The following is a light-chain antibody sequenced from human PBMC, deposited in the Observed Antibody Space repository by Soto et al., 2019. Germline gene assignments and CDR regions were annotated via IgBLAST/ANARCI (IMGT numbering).Light chain of an antibody. CDR2: EVS. CDR3: NSYTDSATRV. CDR1: SSDVGGYNF. V-gene: IGLV2-14*01. J-gene: IGLJ3*02. Sequence: QLVLTQPASVSGSPGQSITISCTGTSSDVGGYNFVSWYQQHPGKAPKLMIYEVSNRPSGVSNRFSGSKSGNTASLTISGLQAEDEADYYCNSYTDSATRVFGGGTKLTVL.